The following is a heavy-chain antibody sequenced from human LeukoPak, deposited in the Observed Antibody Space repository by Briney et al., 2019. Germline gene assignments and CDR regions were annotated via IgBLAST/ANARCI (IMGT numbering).Heavy chain of an antibody. Sequence: GRSLRLSCAASGFTFSSYSMHWVRQAPGKGLEWVAVISDDGNNKYYADSVKGRFSISRDNSKNTLYLQMNSLRTKDTAVYYCARELPDSSSANWFDPWGQGTLVTVSS. D-gene: IGHD6-6*01. CDR2: ISDDGNNK. J-gene: IGHJ5*02. V-gene: IGHV3-30-3*01. CDR1: GFTFSSYS. CDR3: ARELPDSSSANWFDP.